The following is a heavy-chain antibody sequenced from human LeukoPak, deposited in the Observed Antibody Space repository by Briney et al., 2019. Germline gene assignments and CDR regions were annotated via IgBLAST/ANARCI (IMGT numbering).Heavy chain of an antibody. CDR1: GGSFGSYY. CDR3: ARGSRHYDGISK. J-gene: IGHJ4*02. D-gene: IGHD3-22*01. CDR2: INHSGST. Sequence: SETLSLTCAVYGGSFGSYYWTWIRQPPGKGLEWIGEINHSGSTYYNPSLKSRVTISIDTSKNQFFLQLSSVTAADTAVYYCARGSRHYDGISKWGQGTLVTVSS. V-gene: IGHV4-34*01.